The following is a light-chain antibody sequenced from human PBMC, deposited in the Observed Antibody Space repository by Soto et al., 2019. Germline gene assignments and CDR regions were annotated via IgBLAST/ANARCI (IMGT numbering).Light chain of an antibody. Sequence: AIQMTQSPSSLSASVGDRVTITCRASQVIRNDLCWYQQKPGQAPKLLIYAACSLQSGVTSRFSGSGAGTDVTLTISSLQPEDFATYYCLQYYNYPRTFGQGTKVEIK. CDR1: QVIRND. CDR3: LQYYNYPRT. J-gene: IGKJ1*01. CDR2: AAC. V-gene: IGKV1-6*01.